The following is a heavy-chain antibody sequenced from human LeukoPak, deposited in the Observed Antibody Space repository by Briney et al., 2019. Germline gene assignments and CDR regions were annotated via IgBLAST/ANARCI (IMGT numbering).Heavy chain of an antibody. J-gene: IGHJ4*02. CDR1: GYNFTNYW. Sequence: GESLKISCKGSGYNFTNYWIHWVRQMPGKGLEWMGIIYLGDSDTGYSPSFQGQVTLSVDKSISTAYLQWSSLKASDTAIFYCARQDASGSFDYWGLGTLVTVSS. CDR2: IYLGDSDT. V-gene: IGHV5-51*01. D-gene: IGHD3-10*01. CDR3: ARQDASGSFDY.